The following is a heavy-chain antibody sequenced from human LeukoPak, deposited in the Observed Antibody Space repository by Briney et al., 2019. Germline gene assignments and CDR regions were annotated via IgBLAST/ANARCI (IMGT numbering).Heavy chain of an antibody. CDR1: GFTCTKQR. CDR2: ISAYNGNT. CDR3: MILVIISTTGYLFAY. V-gene: IGHV1-18*01. D-gene: IGHD3-22*01. J-gene: IGHJ4*02. Sequence: KIFLRSSGFTCTKQRLGLGPQVPGQGLEWMGWISAYNGNTNYAQKLQGRVTMTTDTSTSTAYMEPRSLRSDDTAVYYRMILVIISTTGYLFAYWRQGTLVTVSS.